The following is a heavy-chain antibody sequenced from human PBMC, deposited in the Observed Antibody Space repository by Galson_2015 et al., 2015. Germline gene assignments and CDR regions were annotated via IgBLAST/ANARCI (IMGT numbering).Heavy chain of an antibody. CDR3: AKDPDGGIFDF. D-gene: IGHD3-3*01. J-gene: IGHJ4*02. V-gene: IGHV3-23*01. CDR2: IGRNPDRR. CDR1: GFTFSNYA. Sequence: LRLSCAASGFTFSNYALSWVRQAPGKGLVWVALIGRNPDRRFYADSVKGRFTISRDNSKNTVYLQMNSLRAEDTAVYYCAKDPDGGIFDFWGQGTLVAVSS.